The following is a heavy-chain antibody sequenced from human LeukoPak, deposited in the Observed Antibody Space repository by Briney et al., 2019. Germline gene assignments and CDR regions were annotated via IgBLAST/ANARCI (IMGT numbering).Heavy chain of an antibody. CDR1: GGSISSYY. V-gene: IGHV4-59*01. D-gene: IGHD3-3*01. Sequence: KTSETLSLTCTVSGGSISSYYWSWIRQPPGKGLEWIGYIYYSGSTNYNPSLKSRVTISVDTSKNQFSLKLSSVTAADTAVYYCARGPPHYDFWSGYYRYWGQGTLVTVSS. CDR2: IYYSGST. J-gene: IGHJ4*02. CDR3: ARGPPHYDFWSGYYRY.